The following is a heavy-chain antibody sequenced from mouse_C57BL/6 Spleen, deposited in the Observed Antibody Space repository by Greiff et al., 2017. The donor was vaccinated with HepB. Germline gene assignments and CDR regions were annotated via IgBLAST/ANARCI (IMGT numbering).Heavy chain of an antibody. CDR2: ISYDGRN. CDR3: ASRWDYFDY. V-gene: IGHV3-6*01. J-gene: IGHJ2*01. CDR1: GYSITSGYS. Sequence: EVKVEESGPGLVKPSQSLSLTCSVTGYSITSGYSWNWIRQFPGNTLEWMGYISYDGRNNSNPSLNNRISITRDTSKNQFFLKLKSVTTEDTATYYCASRWDYFDYWGQGTTLTVSS. D-gene: IGHD4-1*01.